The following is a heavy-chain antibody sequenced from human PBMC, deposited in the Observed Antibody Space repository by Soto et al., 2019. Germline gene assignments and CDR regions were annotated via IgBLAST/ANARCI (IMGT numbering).Heavy chain of an antibody. Sequence: GPLKVSCKASGYTFTSYGISWVRQAPGQGLEWMGWISAYNGNTNYAQKLQGRVTMTTDTSTSTAYMELRSLRSDDTAVYYCASSSSWYSGWFDPWGQGTLVTVSS. D-gene: IGHD6-13*01. J-gene: IGHJ5*02. CDR1: GYTFTSYG. V-gene: IGHV1-18*01. CDR2: ISAYNGNT. CDR3: ASSSSWYSGWFDP.